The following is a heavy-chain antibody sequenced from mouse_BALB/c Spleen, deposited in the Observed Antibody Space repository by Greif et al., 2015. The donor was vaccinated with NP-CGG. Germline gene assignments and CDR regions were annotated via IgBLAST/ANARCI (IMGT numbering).Heavy chain of an antibody. CDR3: AKDGNYGGAMDY. Sequence: VMLVESGPGLVAPSQSLSITCTVSGFSLTDYGVSWIRQPPGKGLEWLGVIWGGGSTYYNSALKSRLSISKDNSKSQVFLKMNCLQTDDTAMYYCAKDGNYGGAMDYWGQGTSVTVSS. D-gene: IGHD2-1*01. J-gene: IGHJ4*01. CDR1: GFSLTDYG. CDR2: IWGGGST. V-gene: IGHV2-6-5*01.